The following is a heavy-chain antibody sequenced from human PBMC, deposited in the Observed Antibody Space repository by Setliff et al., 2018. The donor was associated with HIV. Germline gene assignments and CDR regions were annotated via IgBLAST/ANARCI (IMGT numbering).Heavy chain of an antibody. CDR1: GGSISSSSYY. V-gene: IGHV4-61*01. CDR3: AREHDYSNYRRLDS. J-gene: IGHJ4*02. Sequence: SETLSLTCTVSGGSISSSSYYWTWIRQPPGKGLEWIGYIHHSGSSDYTPSLRSRVTMSVDTSKNQFSLKLTSVTAADTAVYYCAREHDYSNYRRLDSWGQGILVTVSS. D-gene: IGHD4-4*01. CDR2: IHHSGSS.